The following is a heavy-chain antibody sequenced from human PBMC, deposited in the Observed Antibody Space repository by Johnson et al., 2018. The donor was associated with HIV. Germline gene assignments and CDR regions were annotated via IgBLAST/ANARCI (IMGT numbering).Heavy chain of an antibody. CDR2: INWNGGST. J-gene: IGHJ3*02. D-gene: IGHD1-26*01. V-gene: IGHV3-20*04. CDR3: ASGSGSYLSAFDI. CDR1: GFTFDDYG. Sequence: EQLVESGGGVVQPGRSLRLSCAASGFTFDDYGMSWVRQAPGKGLEWVSGINWNGGSTGYADSVKGRFTISRDNAKNSLYLQMNSLRAEDTALYYCASGSGSYLSAFDIWGQGTMVTVSS.